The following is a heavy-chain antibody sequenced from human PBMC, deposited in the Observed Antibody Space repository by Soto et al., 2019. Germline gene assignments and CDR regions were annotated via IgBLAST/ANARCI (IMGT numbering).Heavy chain of an antibody. CDR2: INPSVGST. Sequence: QVQLVQSGTEVKKPGASVKVSCKASGYSFTTYNLHWVRQAPGQGLEWMGIINPSVGSTTYAQNFQDRVTMTRDTSTTTVYMDLSSLRSEDTAVYYCPRSRDIDVWGQGTAVTVSS. V-gene: IGHV1-46*01. CDR3: PRSRDIDV. CDR1: GYSFTTYN. J-gene: IGHJ6*02.